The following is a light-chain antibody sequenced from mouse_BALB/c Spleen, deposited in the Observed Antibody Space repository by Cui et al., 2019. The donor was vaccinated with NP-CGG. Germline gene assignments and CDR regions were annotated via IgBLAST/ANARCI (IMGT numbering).Light chain of an antibody. V-gene: IGLV1*01. CDR1: TGVVTTSNY. J-gene: IGLJ1*01. Sequence: QAVLTHESALTTSPGETVTLTCRSSTGVVTTSNYANWVQEKPDHLFTGLIGGTNNRAPGVPARFSGSLIGDKAALTITGAQTEDEAIYFCALWYSNHWVFGGGTKLTVL. CDR2: GTN. CDR3: ALWYSNHWV.